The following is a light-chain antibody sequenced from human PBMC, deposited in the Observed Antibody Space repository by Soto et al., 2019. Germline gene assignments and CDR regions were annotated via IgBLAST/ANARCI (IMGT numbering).Light chain of an antibody. CDR3: QQYGSSPIT. CDR2: DAS. Sequence: EIVLTQSPGTLSLSQGERATLSCRASQSVRSAYLAWYQQKPGQAPSLLIYDASSRAAGIPDRFSGSGSGTDFTLTISRLEPEDFGVYSCQQYGSSPITFGQGTRREIK. CDR1: QSVRSAY. J-gene: IGKJ5*01. V-gene: IGKV3-20*01.